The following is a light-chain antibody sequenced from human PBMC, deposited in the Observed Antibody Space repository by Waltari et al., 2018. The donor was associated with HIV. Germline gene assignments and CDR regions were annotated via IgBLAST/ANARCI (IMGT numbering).Light chain of an antibody. V-gene: IGKV3-20*01. J-gene: IGKJ2*01. Sequence: EIVLTQSPGTLSLSPGERATLSCRASQSVSSSSLAWYQQKPGPAPSVLIYGASSSATGIPDRFSGGGSETDFTRTISRLEPEDSALYYCQQYGSSPYTFGQGTKLEIK. CDR3: QQYGSSPYT. CDR1: QSVSSSS. CDR2: GAS.